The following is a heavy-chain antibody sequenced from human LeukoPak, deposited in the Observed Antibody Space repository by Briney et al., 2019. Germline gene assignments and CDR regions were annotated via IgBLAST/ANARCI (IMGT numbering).Heavy chain of an antibody. V-gene: IGHV3-30*02. CDR3: AKDSGSYYTSDC. CDR2: IRYDGSNK. CDR1: AFTFNNYD. J-gene: IGHJ4*02. D-gene: IGHD3-10*01. Sequence: GGSLRLSCPASAFTFNNYDMHWVRQAPGKGLEGVAFIRYDGSNKYYADFVKGRFTISRDNSKNTLYLLMNSLRAEDTAVYYCAKDSGSYYTSDCWGQGTLVTVSS.